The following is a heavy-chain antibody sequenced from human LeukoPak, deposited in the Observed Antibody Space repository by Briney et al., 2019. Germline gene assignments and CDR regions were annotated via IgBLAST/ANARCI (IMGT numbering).Heavy chain of an antibody. CDR3: VRGGPSTWS. CDR1: GFTFDDYA. J-gene: IGHJ5*02. V-gene: IGHV3-9*01. CDR2: ISWNSGSI. Sequence: PGRSLRLSCAASGFTFDDYAMHWVRQAPGKGLEWVSGISWNSGSIGYADSVKGRFTISRDNAKNSLYLQMNNLRAEDTAVYYCVRGGPSTWSWGRGTLVTVSS. D-gene: IGHD2-15*01.